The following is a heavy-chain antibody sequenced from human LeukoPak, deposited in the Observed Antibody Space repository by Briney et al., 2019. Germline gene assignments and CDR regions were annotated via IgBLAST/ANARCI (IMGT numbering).Heavy chain of an antibody. V-gene: IGHV4-34*01. CDR2: INHSGST. D-gene: IGHD3-10*01. CDR1: GGSFSGYY. CDR3: ARDPGTYYNRGGRRFDP. J-gene: IGHJ5*02. Sequence: PSETLSLTCAVYGGSFSGYYWSWIRQPPGKGLEWIGEINHSGSTNYNPSLKSRVTISVDTSKNQFSLKLSSVTAADTAVYYCARDPGTYYNRGGRRFDPWGPGTLVTVSS.